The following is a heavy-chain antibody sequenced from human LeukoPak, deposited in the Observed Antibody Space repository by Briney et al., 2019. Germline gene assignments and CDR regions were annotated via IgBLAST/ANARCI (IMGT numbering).Heavy chain of an antibody. V-gene: IGHV3-11*01. J-gene: IGHJ4*02. Sequence: GGSLRLSCAASGFTFSDYYMSWIRQAPGRGLEWLSYISSSGTTIYYTDSVKGRFTISRDNAKNSLYLQMNSLRAEDTAVYYCARGIRQYAKSYFDYWGQGTLVTVSS. CDR3: ARGIRQYAKSYFDY. CDR2: ISSSGTTI. CDR1: GFTFSDYY. D-gene: IGHD4-11*01.